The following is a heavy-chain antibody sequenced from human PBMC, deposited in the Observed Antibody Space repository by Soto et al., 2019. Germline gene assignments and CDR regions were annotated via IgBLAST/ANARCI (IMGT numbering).Heavy chain of an antibody. CDR1: GDSISSYS. V-gene: IGHV4-59*08. CDR2: IYYSGST. Sequence: SETLSLTCTVSGDSISSYSWSWIRQPPGKGLEWIGSIYYSGSTNYNPSLKSRVTISVDTSKNQFSLKLSSVTAADTAVYYCARHIVDTAMVDYWGQGTLVTVSS. CDR3: ARHIVDTAMVDY. J-gene: IGHJ4*02. D-gene: IGHD5-18*01.